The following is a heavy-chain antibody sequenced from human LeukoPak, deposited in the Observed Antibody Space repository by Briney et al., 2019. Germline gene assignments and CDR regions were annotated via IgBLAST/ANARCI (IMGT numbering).Heavy chain of an antibody. V-gene: IGHV3-30-3*01. CDR1: GFTFSSYA. CDR3: ARGYCSGGSCYAARWWFDP. D-gene: IGHD2-15*01. J-gene: IGHJ5*02. Sequence: GGSLRLSCAASGFTFSSYAMHWVHQAPGKGLEWVAVISYDGSNKYYADSVKGRFTISRDNSKNTLYLQMNSLRAEDTAVYYCARGYCSGGSCYAARWWFDPWGQGTLVTVSS. CDR2: ISYDGSNK.